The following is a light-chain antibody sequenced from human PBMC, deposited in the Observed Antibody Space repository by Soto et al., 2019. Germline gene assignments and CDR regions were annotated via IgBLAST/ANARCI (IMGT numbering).Light chain of an antibody. CDR2: LGS. J-gene: IGKJ2*01. CDR3: MQVLQTPYT. Sequence: DIVMTQSPLSLPVIPGEPASISCRSSGDLQRSHGYSYLDWYLQKPGQSPQLLIYLGSNRASGVPDRFSGSGSGTDFTLKISRVEAEDVGVYYCMQVLQTPYTFGQGTKVDI. CDR1: GDLQRSHGYSY. V-gene: IGKV2-28*01.